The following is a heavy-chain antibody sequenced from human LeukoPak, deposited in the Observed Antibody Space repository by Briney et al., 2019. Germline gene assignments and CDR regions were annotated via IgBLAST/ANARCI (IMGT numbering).Heavy chain of an antibody. V-gene: IGHV4-4*02. D-gene: IGHD3-9*01. J-gene: IGHJ3*02. Sequence: SSETLSLTCAVSGGSISSSNWWSWVRQPPGKGLEWIGEIYHSGSTNYNPPLKSRVTISVDKSKNQFSLKLSSVTAADTAVYYCARGRHYYDILTGYYQGLPNDAFDIWGQGTMVTVSS. CDR2: IYHSGST. CDR1: GGSISSSNW. CDR3: ARGRHYYDILTGYYQGLPNDAFDI.